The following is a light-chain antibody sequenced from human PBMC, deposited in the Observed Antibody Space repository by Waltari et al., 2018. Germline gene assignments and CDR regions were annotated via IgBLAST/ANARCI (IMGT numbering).Light chain of an antibody. CDR2: STS. Sequence: EIVMTQSPATLSVSPGERASLSCRASQSVSIYLAWYQQKPGQAPRLLIHSTSTRATGIPARFSGSGSGTEFTLTISSLQSEDFAVYYCQQYNNWPSTFGQGTRLEIK. V-gene: IGKV3-15*01. CDR3: QQYNNWPST. CDR1: QSVSIY. J-gene: IGKJ2*02.